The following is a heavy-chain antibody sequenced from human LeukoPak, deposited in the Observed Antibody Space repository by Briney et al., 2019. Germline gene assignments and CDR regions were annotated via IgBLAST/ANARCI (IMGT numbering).Heavy chain of an antibody. CDR3: ARRGTGYSSGLDY. D-gene: IGHD6-19*01. J-gene: IGHJ4*02. CDR2: IYYSGST. V-gene: IGHV4-39*01. Sequence: SETLSLTCTVSGGSISSSSYYWGWIRQPPGKGLEWIGSIYYSGSTYYNPSLKSRVTISVDTSKNQFSLKLSSVTAAGTAVYYCARRGTGYSSGLDYWGQGTLVTVSS. CDR1: GGSISSSSYY.